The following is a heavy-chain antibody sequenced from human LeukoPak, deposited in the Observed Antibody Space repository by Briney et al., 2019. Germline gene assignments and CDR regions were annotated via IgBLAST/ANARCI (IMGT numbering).Heavy chain of an antibody. V-gene: IGHV4-31*03. Sequence: SQTLSLTCTVSGGSISSGGYYWSWIRQHPGKGLEWIGYIYYSGSTNYNPSLKSRVTISVDTSNNQFSLKLTSVTAADTAVYYCARQVGYSSGWYIYWGQGTLVTVSS. CDR2: IYYSGST. CDR3: ARQVGYSSGWYIY. D-gene: IGHD6-19*01. J-gene: IGHJ4*02. CDR1: GGSISSGGYY.